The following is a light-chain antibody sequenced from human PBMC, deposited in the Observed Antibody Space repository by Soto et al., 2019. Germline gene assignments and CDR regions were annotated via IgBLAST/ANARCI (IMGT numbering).Light chain of an antibody. V-gene: IGKV1-5*01. J-gene: IGKJ2*01. CDR2: DAS. Sequence: DIQMTQSPSTLSASVGDRVTITCRASQSISAWLAWYQRKPGKVPKLLIFDASSLETGVPSRFSGSGSGTEFTLTIRSLQPDDFATYYCQQYNSFPYTFGQGTKVEIK. CDR3: QQYNSFPYT. CDR1: QSISAW.